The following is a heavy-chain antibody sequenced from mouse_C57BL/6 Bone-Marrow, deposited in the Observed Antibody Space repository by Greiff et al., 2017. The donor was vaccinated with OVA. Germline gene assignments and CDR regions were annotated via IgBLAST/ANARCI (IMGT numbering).Heavy chain of an antibody. Sequence: EVQLKQSGAELVRPGASVKLSCTASGFNIKDDYMHWVKQRPEQGLEWIGWIDPENGDTEYASKFQGKATITADTSSNTAYLQLSSLTSEDTAVYYCTINYYGSSYETYWGQGTLVTVSA. D-gene: IGHD1-1*01. CDR1: GFNIKDDY. J-gene: IGHJ3*01. CDR2: IDPENGDT. V-gene: IGHV14-4*01. CDR3: TINYYGSSYETY.